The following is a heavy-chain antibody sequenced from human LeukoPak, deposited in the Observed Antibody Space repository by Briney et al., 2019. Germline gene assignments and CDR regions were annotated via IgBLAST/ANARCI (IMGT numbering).Heavy chain of an antibody. CDR1: GYNFRSYG. D-gene: IGHD5-18*01. J-gene: IGHJ3*02. CDR3: ARDLARGYSYGYNAFDI. Sequence: ASVKVSCKASGYNFRSYGIGWVRQAPRQGLEWMGWITAGNGNTNYAQKVQGRVTMTTDTSTSPAYMELRSLRSDDTAVYFCARDLARGYSYGYNAFDIWGQGTMVTVSS. V-gene: IGHV1-18*01. CDR2: ITAGNGNT.